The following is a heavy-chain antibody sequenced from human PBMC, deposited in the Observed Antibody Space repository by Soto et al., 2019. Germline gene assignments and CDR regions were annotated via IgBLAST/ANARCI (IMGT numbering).Heavy chain of an antibody. D-gene: IGHD3-9*01. V-gene: IGHV3-9*01. CDR1: GFTFDDYA. J-gene: IGHJ5*02. Sequence: GGSLRLSCAASGFTFDDYAMHWVRQAPGKGLEWVSGISWNSGSIGYADSVKGRFTISRDNAKNSLYLQMNSLRSEDTAVYYCARDSVNYDILTGYYTLYNWFDPWGQGTLVTVSS. CDR2: ISWNSGSI. CDR3: ARDSVNYDILTGYYTLYNWFDP.